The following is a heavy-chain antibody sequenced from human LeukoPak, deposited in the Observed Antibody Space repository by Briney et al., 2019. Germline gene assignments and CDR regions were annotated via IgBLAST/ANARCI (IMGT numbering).Heavy chain of an antibody. J-gene: IGHJ4*02. Sequence: PGGSLRLSCAASGFIFSSYWMSWVRQAPGKGLEWVANIKQDGSEKYYVDSVKGRFTISRDNARNSLYLQMNSLRTEDTALYYCAQDIRPGWTGSWIDHWGQGTLVTVSS. CDR2: IKQDGSEK. D-gene: IGHD1-26*01. CDR1: GFIFSSYW. CDR3: AQDIRPGWTGSWIDH. V-gene: IGHV3-7*03.